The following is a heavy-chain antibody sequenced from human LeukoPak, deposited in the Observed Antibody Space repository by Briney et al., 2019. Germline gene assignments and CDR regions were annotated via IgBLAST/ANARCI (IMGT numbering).Heavy chain of an antibody. J-gene: IGHJ4*02. CDR2: ISSGASTM. D-gene: IGHD6-19*01. V-gene: IGHV3-11*04. Sequence: GGSLRLSCAASGFSFSDDHMDWVRQAPGKGLEWVSYISSGASTMYYADSVKGRFTISRDNAKNSLFLQMNSLRAEDTAVYYCALLAVASDFDYWGQGTLVTVSS. CDR1: GFSFSDDH. CDR3: ALLAVASDFDY.